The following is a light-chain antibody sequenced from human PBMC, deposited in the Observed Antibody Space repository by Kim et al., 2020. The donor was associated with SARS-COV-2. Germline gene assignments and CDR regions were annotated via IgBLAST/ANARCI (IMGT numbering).Light chain of an antibody. V-gene: IGKV1-9*01. CDR3: QQLNSYPP. J-gene: IGKJ5*01. Sequence: DIQLTQSPSFLSASVGDRVTITCRASQGISSYLAWYQQKPGKAPKLLIYAASTLQSGVPSRFSGSGSGPEFTLTISSLQPGDFATYYCQQLNSYPPFGQGTRLEIK. CDR1: QGISSY. CDR2: AAS.